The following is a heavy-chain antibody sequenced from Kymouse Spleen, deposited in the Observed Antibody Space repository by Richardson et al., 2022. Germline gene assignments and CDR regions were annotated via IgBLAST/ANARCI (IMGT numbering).Heavy chain of an antibody. Sequence: EVQLVESGGGLVKPGGSLRLSCAASGFTFSNAWMSWVRQAPGKGLEWVGRIKSKTDGGTTDYAAPVKGRFTISRDDSKNTLYLQMNSLKTEDTAVYYCTTAGAARRGYFDYWGQGTLVTVSS. J-gene: IGHJ4*02. V-gene: IGHV3-15*01. CDR1: GFTFSNAW. D-gene: IGHD6-6*01. CDR2: IKSKTDGGTT. CDR3: TTAGAARRGYFDY.